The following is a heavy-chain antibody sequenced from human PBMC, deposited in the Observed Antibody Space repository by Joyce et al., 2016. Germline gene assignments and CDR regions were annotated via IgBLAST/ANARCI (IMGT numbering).Heavy chain of an antibody. CDR3: AGSISASVASYDF. CDR2: ITVAGATT. V-gene: IGHV3-23*01. D-gene: IGHD6-6*01. CDR1: GFTFHSNA. J-gene: IGHJ4*02. Sequence: EVQLLESGGGLVQPGESLRLSCAASGFTFHSNAMGWVRQIPGKGLEWVSAITVAGATTYYAYSLKGRLTISRDYSMNVLFLQMNALRVEDTARYYCAGSISASVASYDFWGQGTLVAVSS.